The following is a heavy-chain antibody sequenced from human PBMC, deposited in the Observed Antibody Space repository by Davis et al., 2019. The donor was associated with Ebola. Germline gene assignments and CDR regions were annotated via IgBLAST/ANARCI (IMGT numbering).Heavy chain of an antibody. CDR3: APDPGYCSSTSCYRGGLP. J-gene: IGHJ5*02. D-gene: IGHD2-2*02. CDR1: GFTFSSYD. Sequence: GESLKISCAASGFTFSSYDMSWVRQAPGKGLEWVSVIYSGGSTYYADSVKGRFTISRDNSKNSLYLQMNSLRTEDTALYYCAPDPGYCSSTSCYRGGLPWGQGTLVTVSS. V-gene: IGHV3-53*05. CDR2: IYSGGST.